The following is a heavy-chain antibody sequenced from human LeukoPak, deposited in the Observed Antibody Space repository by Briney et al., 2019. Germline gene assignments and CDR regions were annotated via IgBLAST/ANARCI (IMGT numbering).Heavy chain of an antibody. Sequence: RASVKVSCKASGYTFTSYDISWVRQAPGQGLEWMGGIIPIFGTANYAQKFQGRVTITADESTSTAYMELSSLRSEDTAVYYCASRTYYDSSGYSPVYYMDVWGKGTTVTVSS. CDR1: GYTFTSYD. CDR2: IIPIFGTA. CDR3: ASRTYYDSSGYSPVYYMDV. V-gene: IGHV1-69*13. J-gene: IGHJ6*03. D-gene: IGHD3-22*01.